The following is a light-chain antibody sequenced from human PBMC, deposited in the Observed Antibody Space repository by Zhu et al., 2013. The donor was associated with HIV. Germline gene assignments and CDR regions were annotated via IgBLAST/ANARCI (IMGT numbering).Light chain of an antibody. J-gene: IGLJ2*01. V-gene: IGLV6-57*01. CDR3: QSYDGDFSVV. Sequence: FMLTQPHSLSESPGKTVTISCTRSSGNIASYYVQWYQQRPGSSPTNVIYEDNHRPYGVPDRFSGSIDIPSNSASLTISGLKTEDEADYCCQSYDGDFSVVFGGGTRLTVL. CDR2: EDN. CDR1: SGNIASYY.